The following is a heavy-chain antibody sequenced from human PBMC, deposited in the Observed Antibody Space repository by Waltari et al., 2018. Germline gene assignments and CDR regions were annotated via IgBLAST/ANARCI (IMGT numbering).Heavy chain of an antibody. CDR1: GFTFGREA. J-gene: IGHJ4*02. D-gene: IGHD6-13*01. V-gene: IGHV3-23*01. Sequence: EVQLLESGGGLVQPVGSLRLSDAASGFTFGREAMSWVRQAPGKGLEWVSAISGSGGSTYYADSVKGRFTISRDNSKNTLYLQMNSLRAEDTAVYYCARDLEGIAAAGPWDYWGQGTLVTVSS. CDR2: ISGSGGST. CDR3: ARDLEGIAAAGPWDY.